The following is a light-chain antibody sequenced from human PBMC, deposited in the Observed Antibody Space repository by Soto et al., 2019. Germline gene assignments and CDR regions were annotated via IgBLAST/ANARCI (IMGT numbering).Light chain of an antibody. CDR1: QSVSSN. Sequence: EIVMTQSPATLSVSPGERATLSCRASQSVSSNLAWYQQKPGQAPRLLIYGASTRATGIAARFSGSGSGTEFTLTISSLQSEDFAIYYCQHYNNWPPLTFGPGTKVDIK. V-gene: IGKV3-15*01. CDR2: GAS. J-gene: IGKJ3*01. CDR3: QHYNNWPPLT.